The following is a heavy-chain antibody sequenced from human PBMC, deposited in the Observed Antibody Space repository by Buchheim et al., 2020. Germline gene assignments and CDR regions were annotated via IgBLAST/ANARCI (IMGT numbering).Heavy chain of an antibody. CDR1: GFTFSSYA. Sequence: EVQLLESGGGLVQPGGSLRLSCAASGFTFSSYAMSWVRQAPGKGLEWVSAISGSGGSTYYADSVKGRFTISRANSKNTLYLQMSSLRAEDTAVYYCARLARDCTNGVCYPYYYYYYGMDVWGQGTT. J-gene: IGHJ6*02. CDR2: ISGSGGST. D-gene: IGHD2-8*01. CDR3: ARLARDCTNGVCYPYYYYYYGMDV. V-gene: IGHV3-23*01.